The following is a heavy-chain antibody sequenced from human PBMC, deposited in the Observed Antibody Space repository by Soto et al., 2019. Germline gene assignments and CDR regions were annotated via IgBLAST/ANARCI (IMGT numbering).Heavy chain of an antibody. CDR3: ALSHTVTTDY. Sequence: GSLRLSCAASGLTFSSYWMHWVRQAPGKGLVWVSRINSAGSSTSYADSVKGRFTISRDNAKSTLYLQMNSLRAEDTAVYYCALSHTVTTDYWGQGTLVTVSS. D-gene: IGHD4-17*01. CDR2: INSAGSST. CDR1: GLTFSSYW. J-gene: IGHJ4*02. V-gene: IGHV3-74*01.